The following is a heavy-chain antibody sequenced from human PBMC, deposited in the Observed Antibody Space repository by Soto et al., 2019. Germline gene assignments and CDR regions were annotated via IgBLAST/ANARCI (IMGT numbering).Heavy chain of an antibody. J-gene: IGHJ2*01. CDR1: GGTFSSYS. D-gene: IGHD4-17*01. V-gene: IGHV1-69*01. CDR3: AREGDYGDSNWYFDL. Sequence: QVQLVQSGAEVKTPGSSVKVSCKASGGTFSSYSISWVRQAPGQGLEWMGGIIPIFGTANYAQKFQGRVTITADESTSTAYMELSSLRSEDTAVYYCAREGDYGDSNWYFDLWGRGTLVTVSS. CDR2: IIPIFGTA.